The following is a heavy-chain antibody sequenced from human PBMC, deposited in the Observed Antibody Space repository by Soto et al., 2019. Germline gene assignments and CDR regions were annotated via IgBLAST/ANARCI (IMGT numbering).Heavy chain of an antibody. CDR2: ISGSGGST. Sequence: EVQLLESGGGLIKPGGSLRLSCAASGFTISSYAMSWVRQAPGKGLEWVSSISGSGGSTYYADSVKGRFTISRDNSRNTLYVHMNSLRAEDTAVYYCAKDIATSIAARSDAFDIWGQGTMVTVSS. J-gene: IGHJ3*02. CDR1: GFTISSYA. V-gene: IGHV3-23*01. CDR3: AKDIATSIAARSDAFDI. D-gene: IGHD6-6*01.